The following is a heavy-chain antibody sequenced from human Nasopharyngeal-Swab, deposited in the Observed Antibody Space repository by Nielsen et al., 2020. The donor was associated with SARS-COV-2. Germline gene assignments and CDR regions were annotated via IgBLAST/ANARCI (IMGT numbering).Heavy chain of an antibody. J-gene: IGHJ3*02. D-gene: IGHD6-19*01. V-gene: IGHV4-59*01. CDR3: ARDRRSGWFDAFDI. CDR2: IYYSGST. Sequence: WIRQPPGKGLEWIGHIYYSGSTNYNPSLKSRVTISVDTSKNQFSLKLSSVTAADTAMYYCARDRRSGWFDAFDIWGQGTMVTVSS.